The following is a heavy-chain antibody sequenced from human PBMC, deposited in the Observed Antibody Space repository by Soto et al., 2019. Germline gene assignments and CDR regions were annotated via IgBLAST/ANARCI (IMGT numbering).Heavy chain of an antibody. CDR1: GFTFSSYA. D-gene: IGHD3-3*01. CDR2: ISSNGGST. J-gene: IGHJ4*02. V-gene: IGHV3-64D*08. Sequence: PGGSLRLSCSASGFTFSSYAMHWVRQAPGKGLEYVSAISSNGGSTYYADSVKGRFTISRDNSKNTLYLQMSSLRAEDTAVYYCVKEGRLRFLEWSYNYFDYWGQGTLVTVSS. CDR3: VKEGRLRFLEWSYNYFDY.